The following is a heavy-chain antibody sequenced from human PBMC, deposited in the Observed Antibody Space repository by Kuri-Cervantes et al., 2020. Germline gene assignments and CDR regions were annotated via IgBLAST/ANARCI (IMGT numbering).Heavy chain of an antibody. V-gene: IGHV3-21*01. Sequence: GGSLRLSCAASGFTFSSYSMNWVRQAPGKGLEWVSSISSSSSYIYYADSVKGRFTISRDNAKNSLYLQMNSLRAEDTAVYYCAREWTFTFGGVIARVHDHWGQGTLVTVSS. CDR2: ISSSSSYI. D-gene: IGHD3-16*02. CDR1: GFTFSSYS. J-gene: IGHJ4*02. CDR3: AREWTFTFGGVIARVHDH.